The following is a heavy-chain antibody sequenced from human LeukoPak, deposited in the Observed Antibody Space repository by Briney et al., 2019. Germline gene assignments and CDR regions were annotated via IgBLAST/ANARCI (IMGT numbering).Heavy chain of an antibody. J-gene: IGHJ4*02. CDR2: ISGSGGST. D-gene: IGHD3-3*01. V-gene: IGHV3-23*01. CDR1: GFTVSSNF. CDR3: AKRSKVTIFGVVPKGYFDY. Sequence: GGSLRLSCAASGFTVSSNFMSWVRQAPGKGLEWVSAISGSGGSTYYADSVKGRFTISRDNSKNTLYLQMNSLRAEDTAVYYCAKRSKVTIFGVVPKGYFDYWGQGTLVTVSS.